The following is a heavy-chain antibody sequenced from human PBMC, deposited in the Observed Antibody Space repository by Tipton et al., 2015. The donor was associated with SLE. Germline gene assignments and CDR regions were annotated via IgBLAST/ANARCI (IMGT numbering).Heavy chain of an antibody. D-gene: IGHD3-22*01. CDR2: INHSGST. CDR1: GGSFGGYY. V-gene: IGHV4-34*01. Sequence: TLSLTCAVYGGSFGGYYWSWIRQPPGKGLEWIGEINHSGSTDYNPSLKSRVTISVDTSKNQFSLKLSSVTAADTAVYYCASPCDYYDSSGYYPFGYWGQGTLVTVSS. J-gene: IGHJ4*02. CDR3: ASPCDYYDSSGYYPFGY.